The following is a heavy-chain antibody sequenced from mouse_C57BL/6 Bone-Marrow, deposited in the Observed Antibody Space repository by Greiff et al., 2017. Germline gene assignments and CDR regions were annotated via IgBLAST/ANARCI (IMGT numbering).Heavy chain of an antibody. CDR1: GYTFTDYE. V-gene: IGHV1-15*01. Sequence: VKLVESGAELVRPGASVTLSCKASGYTFTDYEMHWVKQTPVHGLEWIGAIDPETGGTAYNQKFKGKAILTADKSSSTAYMELRSLTSEDSAVYYCARGGFYGRAWFAYWGQGTLVTVSA. D-gene: IGHD1-2*01. CDR2: IDPETGGT. CDR3: ARGGFYGRAWFAY. J-gene: IGHJ3*01.